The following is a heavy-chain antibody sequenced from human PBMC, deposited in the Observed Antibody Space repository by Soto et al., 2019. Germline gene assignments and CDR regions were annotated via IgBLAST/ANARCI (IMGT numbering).Heavy chain of an antibody. Sequence: ASVKVSCKASGYTFTSYDINWVRQATGQGLEWMGWMNPNSGNTGYAQKFQGRVTMTRNTSISTAYMELSSLRSEDTAVYYCARLDYIVVDHVGAFDIWGQGTMVNV. J-gene: IGHJ3*02. CDR3: ARLDYIVVDHVGAFDI. V-gene: IGHV1-8*01. D-gene: IGHD3-22*01. CDR2: MNPNSGNT. CDR1: GYTFTSYD.